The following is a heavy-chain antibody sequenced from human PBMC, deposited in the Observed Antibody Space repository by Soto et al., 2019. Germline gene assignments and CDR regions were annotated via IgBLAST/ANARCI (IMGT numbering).Heavy chain of an antibody. CDR1: GYTFANWW. V-gene: IGHV5-51*01. J-gene: IGHJ5*02. CDR2: IYPGDADT. CDR3: VRPFYSGNGWFDL. Sequence: GESLKISCQGSGYTFANWWIGWVRQMPGKGLEWIGIIYPGDADTRYSPSFQGQVTISVDIAVSTAYLQWSSLKVSDTAIYYCVRPFYSGNGWFDLWGQGTLVTV. D-gene: IGHD2-21*01.